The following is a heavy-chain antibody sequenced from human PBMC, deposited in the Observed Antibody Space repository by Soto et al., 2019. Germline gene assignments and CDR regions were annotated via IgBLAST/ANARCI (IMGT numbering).Heavy chain of an antibody. J-gene: IGHJ4*02. Sequence: GGFLRLSCAASGFSFSDYSMNWVRQAPGKGLEWVSFIDLRGTTTYYRDSVKGRFTISKDESMNTVYLQMNSLRAEDTAVYYCARDLSGSYSNFDYWGQGTLVTVSS. CDR3: ARDLSGSYSNFDY. CDR2: IDLRGTTT. D-gene: IGHD1-26*01. CDR1: GFSFSDYS. V-gene: IGHV3-23*03.